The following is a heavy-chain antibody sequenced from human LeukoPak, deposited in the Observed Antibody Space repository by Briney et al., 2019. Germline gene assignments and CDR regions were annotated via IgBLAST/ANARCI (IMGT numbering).Heavy chain of an antibody. D-gene: IGHD6-19*01. CDR1: GFTFSSYA. CDR2: ISYDGSNK. J-gene: IGHJ4*02. V-gene: IGHV3-30-3*01. Sequence: GGSLRLSCADSGFTFSSYAMHWVRQAPGKGLEWVAVISYDGSNKYYADSVKGRFTISRDNSKNTLYLQMNSLRAEDTAVYYCARGIAVAGTYFDYWGQGTLVTVSS. CDR3: ARGIAVAGTYFDY.